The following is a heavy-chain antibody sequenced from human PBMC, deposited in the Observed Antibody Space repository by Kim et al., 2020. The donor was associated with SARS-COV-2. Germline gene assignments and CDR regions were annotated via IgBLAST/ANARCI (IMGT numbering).Heavy chain of an antibody. CDR2: SYR. CDR3: ARGPGSGGY. D-gene: IGHD3-10*01. Sequence: SYRYYADSVKGRFTISRDNAKNSLYLQMNSLRAEDTAVYYCARGPGSGGYWGQGTLVTVSS. V-gene: IGHV3-21*01. J-gene: IGHJ4*02.